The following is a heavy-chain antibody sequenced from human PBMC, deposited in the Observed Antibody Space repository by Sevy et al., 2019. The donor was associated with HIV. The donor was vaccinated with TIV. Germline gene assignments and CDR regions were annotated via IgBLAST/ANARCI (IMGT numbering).Heavy chain of an antibody. CDR1: GYSFTSYW. CDR2: IYPGDSDT. D-gene: IGHD6-19*01. V-gene: IGHV5-51*01. J-gene: IGHJ3*02. CDR3: ARRTVAAEETDAFDI. Sequence: GESLKISCKGSGYSFTSYWIGWVRQMPGKGLEWVGIIYPGDSDTRYSPSFQGQVTISAAKSISTAYLQWSSLKASDTAMYYCARRTVAAEETDAFDIWGQGTMVTVSS.